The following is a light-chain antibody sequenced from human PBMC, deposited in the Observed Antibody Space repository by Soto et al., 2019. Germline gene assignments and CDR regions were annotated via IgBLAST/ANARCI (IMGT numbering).Light chain of an antibody. CDR1: QSVSSN. CDR3: HQYNNWPPWT. Sequence: EIVMTQSPATLSVSPGERATLSCRASQSVSSNLAWYQQKPGQAPRLLIYGASSRATAIPARFSGSGSGTELTITISSLQSEDYAVYYCHQYNNWPPWTFGQGTKVDI. CDR2: GAS. V-gene: IGKV3-15*01. J-gene: IGKJ1*01.